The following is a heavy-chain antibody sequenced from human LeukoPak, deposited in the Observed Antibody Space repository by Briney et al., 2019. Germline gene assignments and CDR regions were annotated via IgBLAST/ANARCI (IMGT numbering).Heavy chain of an antibody. V-gene: IGHV3-11*06. D-gene: IGHD3-22*01. CDR1: GFTFSDYY. Sequence: GGSLRLSCAASGFTFSDYYMSWIRQAPGKGLEWVSYISSSSSYTNYADSVKGRFTISRDDAKNSLFLQMNSLRDEDTAVYYCARGGDSSPYYPDYWGQGTLATVSS. J-gene: IGHJ4*02. CDR3: ARGGDSSPYYPDY. CDR2: ISSSSSYT.